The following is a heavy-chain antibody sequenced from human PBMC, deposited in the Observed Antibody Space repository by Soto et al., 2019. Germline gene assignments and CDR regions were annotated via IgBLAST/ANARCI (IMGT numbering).Heavy chain of an antibody. J-gene: IGHJ5*02. D-gene: IGHD3-3*01. V-gene: IGHV1-18*01. CDR1: GYTFTSYG. CDR2: ISAYNGNT. CDR3: ARQITIFGVVIPNWFDP. Sequence: ASVKASCKASGYTFTSYGISWVRQTPGQGLEWMGWISAYNGNTNYAQKLQGRVTMTTDTSTSTAYMELRSLRSDDTAVYYCARQITIFGVVIPNWFDPWGQGTLVTVSS.